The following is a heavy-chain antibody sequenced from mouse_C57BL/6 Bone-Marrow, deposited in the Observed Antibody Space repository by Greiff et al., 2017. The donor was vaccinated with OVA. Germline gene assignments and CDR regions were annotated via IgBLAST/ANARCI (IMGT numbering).Heavy chain of an antibody. J-gene: IGHJ2*01. CDR1: GYTFTDYE. CDR2: IDPETGGT. D-gene: IGHD2-1*01. CDR3: TSYGNFDY. Sequence: QVQLQQSGAELVRPGASVTLSCKASGYTFTDYEMHWVKQTPVHGLEWIGAIDPETGGTAYNQKFKGKAILTADKSSSTAYLQLSSLTSEDTAVYYCTSYGNFDYWGQGTTLTVSS. V-gene: IGHV1-15*01.